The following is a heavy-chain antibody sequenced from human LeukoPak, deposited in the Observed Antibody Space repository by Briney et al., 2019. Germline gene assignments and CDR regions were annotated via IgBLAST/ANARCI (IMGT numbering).Heavy chain of an antibody. D-gene: IGHD3-3*01. J-gene: IGHJ4*02. CDR3: ARQIGIYDFWSGAYFDY. V-gene: IGHV1-2*02. CDR1: GYTFTGYY. CDR2: INPNSGGT. Sequence: ASVKVSCKASGYTFTGYYMHWVRQAPGQGLEWMGWINPNSGGTNYAQKFQGRVTITRDTSNSTAYMELSRLRSDDTAVYYCARQIGIYDFWSGAYFDYWGQGTLVTVSS.